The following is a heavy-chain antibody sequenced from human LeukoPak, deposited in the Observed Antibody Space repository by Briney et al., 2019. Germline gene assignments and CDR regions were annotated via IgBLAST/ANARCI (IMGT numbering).Heavy chain of an antibody. CDR1: GFTFSSYW. Sequence: PGGSLRLSCAASGFTFSSYWMSWVRQAPGKGLEWVANIKQDGSEKYYVDPVKGRFTISRDNSKNTLYLQMNSLRAEDTAVYYCAKVAEVGATGYYYYMDVWGKGTTVTISS. J-gene: IGHJ6*03. D-gene: IGHD1-26*01. CDR3: AKVAEVGATGYYYYMDV. CDR2: IKQDGSEK. V-gene: IGHV3-7*01.